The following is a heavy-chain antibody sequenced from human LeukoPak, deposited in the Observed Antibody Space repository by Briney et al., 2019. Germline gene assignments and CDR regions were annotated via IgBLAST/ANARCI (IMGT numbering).Heavy chain of an antibody. CDR3: ARDRGSSWTDYYYGMDV. V-gene: IGHV3-23*01. CDR1: GFTFSNYA. Sequence: GGSLRLSCAASGFTFSNYAMSWVRQAPGKGLEWVSSIYFSGGNTYSADSVKGRFTISRDNSRNTLYLQMNSLRAEDTAVYYCARDRGSSWTDYYYGMDVWGQGTTVTVSS. J-gene: IGHJ6*02. D-gene: IGHD6-13*01. CDR2: IYFSGGNT.